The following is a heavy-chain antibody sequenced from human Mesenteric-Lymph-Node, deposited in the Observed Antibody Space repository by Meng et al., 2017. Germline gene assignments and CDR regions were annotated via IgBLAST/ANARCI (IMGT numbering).Heavy chain of an antibody. CDR2: IYYSGST. V-gene: IGHV4-31*03. D-gene: IGHD5-24*01. Sequence: HVQLQEAGQGLVKPSQTLSLTCTVAGGSISSGGYYWSWIRQHPGKGLEWIGYIYYSGSTYYNPSLKSRVTISVDTSKNQFSLKLSSVTAADTAVYYCARGPSRWLQFSFDYWGQGTLVTVSS. CDR3: ARGPSRWLQFSFDY. J-gene: IGHJ4*02. CDR1: GGSISSGGYY.